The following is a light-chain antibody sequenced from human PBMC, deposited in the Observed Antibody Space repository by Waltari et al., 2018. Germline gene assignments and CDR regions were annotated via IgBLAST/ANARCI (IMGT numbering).Light chain of an antibody. J-gene: IGKJ2*01. CDR3: QQYGST. CDR2: GAS. Sequence: DIQMTQSPSSLSASVGDRVTITCRAGQGISNSLAWFQQKPGKAPKSLIYGASSLQSGVPSKFSGSGSGTDFTLTISRLEPEDFAVYYCQQYGSTFGQGTKLEIK. V-gene: IGKV1-16*02. CDR1: QGISNS.